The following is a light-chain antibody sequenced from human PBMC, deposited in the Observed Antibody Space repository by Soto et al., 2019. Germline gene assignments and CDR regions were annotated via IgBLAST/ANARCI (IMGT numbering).Light chain of an antibody. CDR1: QSVTTSY. Sequence: EIVLTQSPGTLSLSPGERATLSCRTSQSVTTSYLAWYQQKPGQAPRLLIYGTSNRATGIPDRFSGSGSATVFTLTISRLEPEAFAVYYCHQYGDSPQPFGQGTKVEI. V-gene: IGKV3-20*01. CDR2: GTS. CDR3: HQYGDSPQP. J-gene: IGKJ1*01.